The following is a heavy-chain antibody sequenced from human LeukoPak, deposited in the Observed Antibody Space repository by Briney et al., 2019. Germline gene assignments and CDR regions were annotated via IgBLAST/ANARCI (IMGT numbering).Heavy chain of an antibody. CDR3: ARRSGYSYGYNWFDP. Sequence: GASVKVSCKASGYTFTSYDINWVRQATGQGLEWMGWMNPNSGNTGYAQKFQGRVTITRNTSISTAYMELSSLRSEDTAVYYCARRSGYSYGYNWFDPWGEGTLVTVSS. CDR2: MNPNSGNT. V-gene: IGHV1-8*03. J-gene: IGHJ5*02. CDR1: GYTFTSYD. D-gene: IGHD5-18*01.